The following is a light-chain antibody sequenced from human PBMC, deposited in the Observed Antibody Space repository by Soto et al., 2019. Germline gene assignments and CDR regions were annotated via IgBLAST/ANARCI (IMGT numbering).Light chain of an antibody. CDR3: HQTYSTPIT. J-gene: IGKJ5*01. V-gene: IGKV1-39*01. CDR1: QTISSY. Sequence: DIQMTQSPSSLSASVGDRVTITCRASQTISSYLNWYQQRPGKAPNLLIYASSSLQSGVPPRFSGSGSGTDFTLTISSLQPEDFATYYCHQTYSTPITFGQGTRLEIK. CDR2: ASS.